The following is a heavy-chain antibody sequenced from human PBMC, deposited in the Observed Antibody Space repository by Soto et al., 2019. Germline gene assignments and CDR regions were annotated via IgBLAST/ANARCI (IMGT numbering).Heavy chain of an antibody. CDR3: ARDLSDGDCFDY. CDR2: ISAYNGNT. Sequence: ASVKLSCKASGYTFTSYGISCVRQAPGQGLEWMGWISAYNGNTNYAQKLQGRVTMTTDTSTSTAYMELRSLRSDDTAVYYCARDLSDGDCFDYWGQGTLVTVSS. V-gene: IGHV1-18*01. CDR1: GYTFTSYG. J-gene: IGHJ4*02. D-gene: IGHD4-17*01.